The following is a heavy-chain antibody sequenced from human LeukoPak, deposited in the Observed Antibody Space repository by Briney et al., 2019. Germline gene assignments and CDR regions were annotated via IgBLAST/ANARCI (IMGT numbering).Heavy chain of an antibody. CDR2: SSSGSTI. Sequence: PVQPLDSPSVSSSGSTIYYADSVKGRFTISRDNAKNSLYLQMNSLRAEDTAVYYCARTRILIWGQGTMVTVSS. V-gene: IGHV3-69-1*01. J-gene: IGHJ3*02. CDR3: ARTRILI. D-gene: IGHD2-21*01.